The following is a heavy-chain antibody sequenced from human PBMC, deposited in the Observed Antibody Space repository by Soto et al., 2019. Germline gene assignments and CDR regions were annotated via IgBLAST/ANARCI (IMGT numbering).Heavy chain of an antibody. Sequence: QVQLVQSGAEVKKPGSSVKVSCKASGGTFSSYAISWVRQAPGQGLEWMGGIIPIFGTANYAQKFQGRVTIAADESTSTAYMELGSLRSEDTAVYYCAREETSGSYKKYYFDYWGQGHLVTVSS. CDR3: AREETSGSYKKYYFDY. D-gene: IGHD1-26*01. J-gene: IGHJ4*02. V-gene: IGHV1-69*01. CDR1: GGTFSSYA. CDR2: IIPIFGTA.